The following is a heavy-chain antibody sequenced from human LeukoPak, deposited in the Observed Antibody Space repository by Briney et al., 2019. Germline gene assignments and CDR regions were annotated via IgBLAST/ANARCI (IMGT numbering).Heavy chain of an antibody. V-gene: IGHV5-51*01. J-gene: IGHJ3*01. Sequence: GESLKISCKVSGYSFTSYCIGWVRQMPGKGLEWMGIIYPGDSGPTYSPSFQGQVTISVDKSINTAYLQWSSLQASDTAMYYCGMSGDRVPLQDDVFDVWGQGTMVTVTT. CDR1: GYSFTSYC. CDR2: IYPGDSGP. D-gene: IGHD1-26*01. CDR3: GMSGDRVPLQDDVFDV.